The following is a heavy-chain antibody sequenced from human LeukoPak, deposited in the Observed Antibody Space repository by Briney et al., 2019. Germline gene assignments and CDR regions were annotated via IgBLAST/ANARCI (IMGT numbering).Heavy chain of an antibody. V-gene: IGHV4-34*12. Sequence: SETLSLTCAVYGGSFSGYYWGWIRQPPGKGLEWIGSIFYTGRTYYNPSLKSRVTISVDTSETQFSLNLSSVTAADTAVYYCASLRVAGTRYFDYWGQGTLVTVSS. CDR3: ASLRVAGTRYFDY. CDR1: GGSFSGYY. D-gene: IGHD6-19*01. J-gene: IGHJ4*02. CDR2: IFYTGRT.